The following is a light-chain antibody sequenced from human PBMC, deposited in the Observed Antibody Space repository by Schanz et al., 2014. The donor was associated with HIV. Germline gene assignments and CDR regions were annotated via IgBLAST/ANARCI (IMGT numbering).Light chain of an antibody. J-gene: IGLJ2*01. V-gene: IGLV2-14*01. CDR1: SSDIGGSDY. Sequence: QSVLTQPASVSGSPGQSITISCSGTSSDIGGSDYVSWYQQHPGKAPKLMIYDVSNRPSGVPKRFSGSKSGTSASLAISGLQSEDEADYYCAAWDDRSYVVFGGGTKLTVL. CDR3: AAWDDRSYVV. CDR2: DVS.